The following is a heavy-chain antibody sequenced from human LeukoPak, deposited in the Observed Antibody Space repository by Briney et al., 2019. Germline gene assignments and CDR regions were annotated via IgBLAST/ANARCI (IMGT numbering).Heavy chain of an antibody. V-gene: IGHV3-23*01. J-gene: IGHJ4*02. D-gene: IGHD3-16*01. CDR2: ASGSGGST. Sequence: GGSLRLSCAASGFTFSSYAMNWVRQAPGKGLEWVSVASGSGGSTDYADSVKGRFTISRDNSKNTLYLQMNSLRAEDTAVYYCAKVGVGWVAFEYWGQGTLVTVSS. CDR1: GFTFSSYA. CDR3: AKVGVGWVAFEY.